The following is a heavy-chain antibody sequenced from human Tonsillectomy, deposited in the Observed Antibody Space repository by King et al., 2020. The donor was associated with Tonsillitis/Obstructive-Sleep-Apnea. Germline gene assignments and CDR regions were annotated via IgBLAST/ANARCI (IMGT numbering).Heavy chain of an antibody. J-gene: IGHJ1*01. CDR3: ARINLEVD. V-gene: IGHV3-53*01. D-gene: IGHD1-1*01. CDR1: GFTVSSYD. Sequence: EVQLVESGGGLIQPGGSLRLSCAASGFTVSSYDMSWVRQAPGKGLEWVSFTYRNGSTYYPDSVKDRVTISRVKSKNTLYLQMNSLRSEYTAVYYCARINLEVDWGQGTLVTVFS. CDR2: TYRNGST.